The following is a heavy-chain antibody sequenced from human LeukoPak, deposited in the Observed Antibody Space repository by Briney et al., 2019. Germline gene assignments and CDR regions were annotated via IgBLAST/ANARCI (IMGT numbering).Heavy chain of an antibody. CDR1: GYTLTELS. Sequence: ASVKVSCKVSGYTLTELSMHRVRQAPGKGLEWMGGFDPEDGETIYAQKFQGRVTMTEDTSTDTAYMELSSLRSEDTAVYYCATVPYSSSSGAFDYWGQGTLVTVSS. V-gene: IGHV1-24*01. J-gene: IGHJ4*02. CDR2: FDPEDGET. CDR3: ATVPYSSSSGAFDY. D-gene: IGHD6-6*01.